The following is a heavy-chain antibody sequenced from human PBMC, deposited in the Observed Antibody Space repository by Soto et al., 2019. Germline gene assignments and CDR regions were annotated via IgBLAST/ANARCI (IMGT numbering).Heavy chain of an antibody. CDR1: GFTFSSYS. J-gene: IGHJ4*02. CDR2: ISSSSSTI. D-gene: IGHD3-22*01. Sequence: GGSLRLSCAASGFTFSSYSMNWVRQAPGKGLEWVSYISSSSSTIYYADSVKGRFTISRDNAKNSLYLQMNSLRDEDTAVYYCARDYYDSSGPTKGGFRYWGQGTLVTVSS. CDR3: ARDYYDSSGPTKGGFRY. V-gene: IGHV3-48*02.